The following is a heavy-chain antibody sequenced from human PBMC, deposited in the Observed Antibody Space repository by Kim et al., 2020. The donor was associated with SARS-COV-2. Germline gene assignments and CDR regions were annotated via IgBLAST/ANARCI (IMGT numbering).Heavy chain of an antibody. J-gene: IGHJ6*03. CDR1: GGSISSSSYY. Sequence: SETLSLTCTVSGGSISSSSYYWGWIRQPPGKGLEWIGSIYYSGSTYYNPSLKSRVTISVDTSKNQFSLKLSSVTAADTAVYYCARHLGCTGGVCYTAYYYYMDVWGKGTTVTVSS. V-gene: IGHV4-39*01. CDR2: IYYSGST. CDR3: ARHLGCTGGVCYTAYYYYMDV. D-gene: IGHD2-8*02.